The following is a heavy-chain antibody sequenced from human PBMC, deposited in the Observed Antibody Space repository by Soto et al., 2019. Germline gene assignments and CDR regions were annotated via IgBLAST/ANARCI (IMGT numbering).Heavy chain of an antibody. V-gene: IGHV3-30*19. CDR1: GFAFNSYG. Sequence: QVQLVESGGGVVQPGRSLRLSCAASGFAFNSYGIHWVRQAPGKGLEWVALISYDGSNKYYGDSVKGRFTISRDNSKKTLFLQMNSLSAEDTAMYCCAGGWGPLRGVFDYWGQGTLVTVSS. D-gene: IGHD2-8*02. J-gene: IGHJ4*02. CDR3: AGGWGPLRGVFDY. CDR2: ISYDGSNK.